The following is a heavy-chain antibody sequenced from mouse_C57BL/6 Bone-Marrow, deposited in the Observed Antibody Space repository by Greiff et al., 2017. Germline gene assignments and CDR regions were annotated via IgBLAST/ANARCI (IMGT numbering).Heavy chain of an antibody. D-gene: IGHD2-4*01. V-gene: IGHV1-26*01. Sequence: EVQLQQSGPELVKPGASVKISCKASGYTFTDYYMNWVKQSHGKSLEWIGDINPNNGGTSYNQKFKGKATLTVDKSSSTAYMELRSLTSEDSAVYYCARLYYDYDGYAMDYWGQGTSDTVSS. CDR2: INPNNGGT. CDR1: GYTFTDYY. CDR3: ARLYYDYDGYAMDY. J-gene: IGHJ4*01.